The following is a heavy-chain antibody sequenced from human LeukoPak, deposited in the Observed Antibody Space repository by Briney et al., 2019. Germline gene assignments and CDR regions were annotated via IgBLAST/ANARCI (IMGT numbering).Heavy chain of an antibody. Sequence: PAETQSLTCTVSGRSISSYYWPWIRHPPGEGLEWIGYIYYTGATSYNPSPKSRVTISVDTSKKQFSLKLTSVTAADTAVYYCARYGGSGWVIDNWGQGTLVTVSS. J-gene: IGHJ4*02. CDR1: GRSISSYY. CDR3: ARYGGSGWVIDN. CDR2: IYYTGAT. V-gene: IGHV4-59*08. D-gene: IGHD6-19*01.